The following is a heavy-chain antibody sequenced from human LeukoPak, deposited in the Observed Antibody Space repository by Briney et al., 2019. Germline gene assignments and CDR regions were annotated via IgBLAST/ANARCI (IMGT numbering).Heavy chain of an antibody. V-gene: IGHV1-69*06. J-gene: IGHJ3*01. CDR3: AADPNWNYADAFHL. CDR1: GGTFSSYA. D-gene: IGHD1-7*01. Sequence: GSSVKVSCKASGGTFSSYAISWVRQAPGQGLEWMGGIIPIFGTANYAQKFQGRVTITADKSTSTAYMELSSLRSEDTAVYYCAADPNWNYADAFHLWGQGTMVTVSS. CDR2: IIPIFGTA.